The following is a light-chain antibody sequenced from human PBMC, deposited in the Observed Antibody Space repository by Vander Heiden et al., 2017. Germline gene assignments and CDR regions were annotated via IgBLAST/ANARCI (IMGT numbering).Light chain of an antibody. CDR1: QSISTH. Sequence: DIQMTQSPSSLSASLGAGVTITCRTSQSISTHLNWYQQKPGKAPKLLIYGAYNLQSGVPSRFSGSGSGTDFTLTISSLQPEDFATYYCQQTYSSRHTFGGGTKVGIK. J-gene: IGKJ4*01. CDR3: QQTYSSRHT. CDR2: GAY. V-gene: IGKV1-39*01.